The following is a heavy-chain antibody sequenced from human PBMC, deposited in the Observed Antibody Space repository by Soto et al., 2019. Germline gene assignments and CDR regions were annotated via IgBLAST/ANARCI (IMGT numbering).Heavy chain of an antibody. D-gene: IGHD3-10*01. Sequence: SETLSLTCAVNGGSFREYYWSWLRQPPGKGLEWIGEINQSGTTHYNPSLKRRINISIDTSKNQFSLNLTSVTAADTATYYCARDIITVIGGEIYYYFGMDYWGQGTLVTVSS. V-gene: IGHV4-34*01. CDR3: ARDIITVIGGEIYYYFGMDY. CDR2: INQSGTT. CDR1: GGSFREYY. J-gene: IGHJ4*02.